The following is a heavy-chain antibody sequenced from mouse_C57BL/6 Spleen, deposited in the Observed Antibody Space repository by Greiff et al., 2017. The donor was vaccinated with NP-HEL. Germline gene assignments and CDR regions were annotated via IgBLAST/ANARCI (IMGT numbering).Heavy chain of an antibody. V-gene: IGHV1-59*01. Sequence: VQLQQPGAELVRPGTSVKLSCKASGYTFTSYWMHWVKQRPGQGLEWIGVIDPSDSYTNYNQKFKGKATLTVDTSSSTAYMQLSSLTSEDSAVYYCARWDYDYDDGLGDYWGQGTSVTVSS. CDR1: GYTFTSYW. CDR2: IDPSDSYT. D-gene: IGHD2-4*01. CDR3: ARWDYDYDDGLGDY. J-gene: IGHJ4*01.